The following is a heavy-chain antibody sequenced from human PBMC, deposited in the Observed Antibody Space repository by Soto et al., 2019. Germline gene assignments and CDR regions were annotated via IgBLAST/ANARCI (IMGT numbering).Heavy chain of an antibody. D-gene: IGHD3-9*01. J-gene: IGHJ6*02. CDR2: LNQDGSAT. CDR1: GFTFSHYW. CDR3: VRGTNDWPGMDV. Sequence: DVQLVESGGGSVQPGGSLRLSCAVSGFTFSHYWMHWVRQAPGKGLACVSRLNQDGSATNYADSVKGRFTVSRDNAENTLYLQMNNLRVEDTGLYFCVRGTNDWPGMDVWGQGTTVTVS. V-gene: IGHV3-74*01.